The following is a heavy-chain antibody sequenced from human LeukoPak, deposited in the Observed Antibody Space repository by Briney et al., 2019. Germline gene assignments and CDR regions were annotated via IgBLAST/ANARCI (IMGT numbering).Heavy chain of an antibody. V-gene: IGHV3-48*04. Sequence: PGGSLRLSCAASGFPFSTYSMDWVRQAPGKGLEWVSCISSRPSTIYYADSVKGRFTTSRDNAKNSLYLQMNSLRADDTAVYYCATRGSSAWYGVDWGQGTLVTVSS. J-gene: IGHJ4*02. CDR1: GFPFSTYS. D-gene: IGHD6-19*01. CDR2: ISSRPSTI. CDR3: ATRGSSAWYGVD.